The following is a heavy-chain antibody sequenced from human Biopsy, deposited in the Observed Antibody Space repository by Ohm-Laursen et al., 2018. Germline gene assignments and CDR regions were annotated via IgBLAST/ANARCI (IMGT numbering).Heavy chain of an antibody. CDR1: GFTFSNYG. Sequence: SLRLSCSASGFTFSNYGMHWVRQAPGKGLEWLAVIWNDGSNKYYGGSVQGRFTISRDNSKNTVYLQMNSLRAEDTAIYYCARDSTINTVTTADYWGRGTLVTVSS. D-gene: IGHD4-11*01. V-gene: IGHV3-33*01. J-gene: IGHJ4*02. CDR2: IWNDGSNK. CDR3: ARDSTINTVTTADY.